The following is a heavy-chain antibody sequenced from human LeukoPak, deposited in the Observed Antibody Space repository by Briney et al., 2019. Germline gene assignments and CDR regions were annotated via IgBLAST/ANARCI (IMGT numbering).Heavy chain of an antibody. CDR1: GYTFTSYA. Sequence: ASVKVSCKASGYTFTSYAMNWVRQAPGQGLESMGWINTNTGNPTYAQGFTGRFVFSLDTSVSTAYLQISSLKAEDTAVYYCARPSLRYFDWSPISREGQYYMDVWGKGTTVTVSS. CDR2: INTNTGNP. J-gene: IGHJ6*03. CDR3: ARPSLRYFDWSPISREGQYYMDV. V-gene: IGHV7-4-1*02. D-gene: IGHD3-9*01.